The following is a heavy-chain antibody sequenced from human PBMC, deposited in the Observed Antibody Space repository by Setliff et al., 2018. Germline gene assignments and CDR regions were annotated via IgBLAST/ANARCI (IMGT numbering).Heavy chain of an antibody. V-gene: IGHV1-18*01. CDR1: GYTFTSYC. CDR2: ISAYNGNI. CDR3: ASAEVVVAP. J-gene: IGHJ4*02. Sequence: ASVKVSCKASGYTFTSYCVSWVRQAPGQGLEWMGWISAYNGNINYAQKFQGRVTMTRDTSASTVYMELSSLRSEDTAVYYCASAEVVVAPWGQGTLVTVSS. D-gene: IGHD2-15*01.